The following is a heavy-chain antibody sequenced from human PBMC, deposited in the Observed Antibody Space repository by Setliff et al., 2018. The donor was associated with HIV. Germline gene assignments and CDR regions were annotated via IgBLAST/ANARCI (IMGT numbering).Heavy chain of an antibody. V-gene: IGHV3-23*03. CDR2: IYAGGRTK. Sequence: SLRLSCAASGFTFSNYAMNWIRQAPGKGLEWVAIIYAGGRTKYYADSVKARFTISRDDSRNMLFLQMNNLRADDTAFYYCAKDPTQVNGDYSGLYIDYWGQGTRVTVSS. CDR3: AKDPTQVNGDYSGLYIDY. J-gene: IGHJ4*02. CDR1: GFTFSNYA. D-gene: IGHD4-17*01.